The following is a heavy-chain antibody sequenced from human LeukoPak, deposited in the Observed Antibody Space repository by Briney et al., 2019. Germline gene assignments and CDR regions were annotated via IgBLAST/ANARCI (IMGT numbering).Heavy chain of an antibody. D-gene: IGHD6-13*01. CDR2: IWYDGSNK. CDR3: ARERTEVAAGTFWYFDL. V-gene: IGHV3-33*08. CDR1: GFTFSSYG. Sequence: PGGSLRLSCAASGFTFSSYGMHWVRQAPGKGLEWVAVIWYDGSNKYYADSVKGRFTISRDNSKNTLYLQMNSLRAEDTAVYYCARERTEVAAGTFWYFDLWGRGTLVTVSS. J-gene: IGHJ2*01.